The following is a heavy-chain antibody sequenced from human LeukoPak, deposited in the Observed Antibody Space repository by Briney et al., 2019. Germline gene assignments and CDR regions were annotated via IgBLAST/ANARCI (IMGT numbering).Heavy chain of an antibody. V-gene: IGHV4-34*01. Sequence: SETLSLTCAVYGGSFSGYYWSWIRQPPGKGLEWIGEINHSGSTNYNPSLKSRVTISVDTSKNQFSLKLSSVTAADTAVYYCARVGYRSSSGRKYYYYYYYMDVWGKGTTVIVSS. CDR3: ARVGYRSSSGRKYYYYYYYMDV. CDR1: GGSFSGYY. J-gene: IGHJ6*03. D-gene: IGHD6-6*01. CDR2: INHSGST.